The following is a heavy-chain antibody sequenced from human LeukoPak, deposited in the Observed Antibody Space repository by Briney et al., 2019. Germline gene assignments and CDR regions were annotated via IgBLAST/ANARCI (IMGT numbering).Heavy chain of an antibody. CDR1: GGSISSYY. CDR3: ARVTAAAGLLDP. CDR2: IYDSGSA. V-gene: IGHV4-59*01. D-gene: IGHD6-13*01. Sequence: SETLSLTCTVSGGSISSYYWSWIRQPPGKGLEWIGYIYDSGSANYNPSLKSRVTISVDTSKNQFSLKLSSVTAADTAVYYCARVTAAAGLLDPWGQGTLVTVSS. J-gene: IGHJ5*02.